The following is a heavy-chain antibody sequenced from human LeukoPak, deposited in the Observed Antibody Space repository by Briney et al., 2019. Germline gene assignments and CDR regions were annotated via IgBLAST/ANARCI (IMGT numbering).Heavy chain of an antibody. V-gene: IGHV4-59*01. CDR1: GGSISRYY. CDR2: IYYSGTT. CDR3: AGGGYCSRASCFAPLFDF. Sequence: SETLSLTCTVSGGSISRYYWSWIRQSPGRGLELIAYIYYSGTTNYNPSLKSRATISVDTSKSQFSLKLNSVTAADTAVYYCAGGGYCSRASCFAPLFDFWGQGALVTVSS. J-gene: IGHJ4*02. D-gene: IGHD2-2*01.